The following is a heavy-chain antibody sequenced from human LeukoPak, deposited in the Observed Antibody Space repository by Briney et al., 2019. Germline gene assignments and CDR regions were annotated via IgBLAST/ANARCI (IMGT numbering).Heavy chain of an antibody. Sequence: ESGPTLVHLKQPLTLTCSLSGFSLSTAGVAVGWMRQPPGKALERHAPLYRDDAKRHTPSLKSRLTITKETSKNQVVLTMTDRDPMDTATYFCARQGLSATAEYFQNWGQGTLVSVSS. D-gene: IGHD5/OR15-5a*01. CDR3: ARQGLSATAEYFQN. CDR2: LYRDDAK. V-gene: IGHV2-5*02. CDR1: GFSLSTAGVA. J-gene: IGHJ1*01.